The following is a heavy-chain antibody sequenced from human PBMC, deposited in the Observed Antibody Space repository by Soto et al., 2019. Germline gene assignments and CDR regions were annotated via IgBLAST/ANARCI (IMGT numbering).Heavy chain of an antibody. V-gene: IGHV1-3*01. CDR1: GYTFTSYA. Sequence: QVQLVQSGAEVKKPGASVKVSCKASGYTFTSYAMHWVRQAPGQRLEWMGWINAGNGNTKYSQKVQGRVTITRDTPASRAYTELSSLRAEDTAVYYCARLVFRAFDIWGQGTMVTVSS. D-gene: IGHD2-8*01. CDR3: ARLVFRAFDI. CDR2: INAGNGNT. J-gene: IGHJ3*02.